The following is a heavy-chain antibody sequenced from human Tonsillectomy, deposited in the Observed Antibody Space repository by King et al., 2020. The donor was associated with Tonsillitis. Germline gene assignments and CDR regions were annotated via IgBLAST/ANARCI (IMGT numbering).Heavy chain of an antibody. CDR3: ARDPITGVYTGLGGMAF. CDR2: IIPILGIA. J-gene: IGHJ6*02. V-gene: IGHV1-69*10. D-gene: IGHD2-8*02. CDR1: GGTFSNYA. Sequence: QLVQSGAEVKKPGSSVKVSCKASGGTFSNYAISWVRQAPGQGLEWMGGIIPILGIANYAQKFQGRVTITADKSTGTAYMELSSLRSDDTAVYYCARDPITGVYTGLGGMAFWGQATTVTVSS.